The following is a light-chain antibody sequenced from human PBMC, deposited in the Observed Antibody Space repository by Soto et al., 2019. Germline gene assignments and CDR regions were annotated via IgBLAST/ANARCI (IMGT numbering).Light chain of an antibody. CDR1: QSISSW. V-gene: IGKV1-5*03. Sequence: DIQMTQSPSTLSASVGDRVTITCRASQSISSWLAWYHQKPGKAPKLLIYKASSLESGVPSRFSGSGSGTEFTLTISSLQPDDFATYYCQQYNGYSLTFGQGTRLEIK. J-gene: IGKJ2*01. CDR3: QQYNGYSLT. CDR2: KAS.